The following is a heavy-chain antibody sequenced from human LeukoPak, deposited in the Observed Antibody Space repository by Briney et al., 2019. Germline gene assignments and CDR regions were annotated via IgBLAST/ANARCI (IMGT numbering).Heavy chain of an antibody. D-gene: IGHD6-19*01. V-gene: IGHV1-18*04. J-gene: IGHJ3*02. Sequence: ASVKVSCKASGYTFTSYGISWVRQAPGQGLEWMGWISAYNGNTNYAQKLQGRVTMTTDTPTSTAYMELKSLRSDDTAVYYCARTPDTGFDSSGWHFEEYAFDIWGQGTMVTVSS. CDR3: ARTPDTGFDSSGWHFEEYAFDI. CDR1: GYTFTSYG. CDR2: ISAYNGNT.